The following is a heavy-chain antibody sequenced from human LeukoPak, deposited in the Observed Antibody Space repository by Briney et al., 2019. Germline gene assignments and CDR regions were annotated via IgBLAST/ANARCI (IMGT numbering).Heavy chain of an antibody. CDR1: GFTVSSNY. Sequence: GGSLRLSCAVSGFTVSSNYMSWVRQAPGKGLEWVSIIYSGGSTYYADSVKGRFTISRDNSKNTLYLQMNSLRAEDTAVYYCARVGYTGAWYSSPPFDYWGQGTLVTVSS. V-gene: IGHV3-66*01. CDR3: ARVGYTGAWYSSPPFDY. J-gene: IGHJ4*02. D-gene: IGHD2-15*01. CDR2: IYSGGST.